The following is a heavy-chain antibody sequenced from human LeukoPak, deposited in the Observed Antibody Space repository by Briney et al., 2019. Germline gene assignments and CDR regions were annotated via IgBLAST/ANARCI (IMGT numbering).Heavy chain of an antibody. Sequence: GGSLRLSCAASGFTFSSYSMNWVRQAPGKGLGWVSSISSSSSYIYYADSVKGRFTISRDNAKNSLYLQMNSLRAEDTAVYYCARGTKVCFDYWGQGTLVTVSS. CDR1: GFTFSSYS. V-gene: IGHV3-21*01. J-gene: IGHJ4*02. CDR2: ISSSSSYI. D-gene: IGHD3-16*01. CDR3: ARGTKVCFDY.